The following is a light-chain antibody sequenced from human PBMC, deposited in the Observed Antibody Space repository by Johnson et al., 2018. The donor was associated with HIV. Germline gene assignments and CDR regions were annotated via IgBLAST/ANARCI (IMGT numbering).Light chain of an antibody. Sequence: QSVLTQPPSMSAAPGQRVTISCSGSSSNIGNNYVSWYQQVPGAAPKLLIYDNNRRPSGIPDRFSGSKSGTSATLGITGLQTGDEADYYCGTWDSGLSASYVFGTGTKVTVL. J-gene: IGLJ1*01. CDR2: DNN. CDR1: SSNIGNNY. CDR3: GTWDSGLSASYV. V-gene: IGLV1-51*01.